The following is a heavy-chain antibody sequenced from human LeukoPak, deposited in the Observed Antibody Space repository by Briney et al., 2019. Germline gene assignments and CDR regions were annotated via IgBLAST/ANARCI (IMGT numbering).Heavy chain of an antibody. D-gene: IGHD2-2*01. J-gene: IGHJ4*02. V-gene: IGHV1-18*01. CDR3: ATQYCSSTTCYPYWVDY. Sequence: ASVKVSCKASGYTFSSYGISWGRQAPEQGLEGMGGTSAYNGNTNYAQKLQGRVTMTTDTSTSTAYMELRSLRSDDTAVYYCATQYCSSTTCYPYWVDYWGQGTLVTVSS. CDR2: TSAYNGNT. CDR1: GYTFSSYG.